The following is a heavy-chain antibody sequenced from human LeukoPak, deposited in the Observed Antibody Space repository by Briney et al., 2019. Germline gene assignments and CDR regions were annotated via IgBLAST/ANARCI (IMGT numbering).Heavy chain of an antibody. V-gene: IGHV4-34*01. CDR2: INHSGST. D-gene: IGHD3-22*01. Sequence: SETLSLACAVYGGSFSGYYWSWIRQPPGKGLEWIGEINHSGSTNYNPSLKSRVTISVDTSKNQFSLKLSSVTAADTAVYYCAGTYYYDSSGYYSWFDPWGQGTLVTVSS. CDR3: AGTYYYDSSGYYSWFDP. J-gene: IGHJ5*02. CDR1: GGSFSGYY.